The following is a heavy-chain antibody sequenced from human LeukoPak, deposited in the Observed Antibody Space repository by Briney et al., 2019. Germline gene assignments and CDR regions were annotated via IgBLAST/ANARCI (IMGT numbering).Heavy chain of an antibody. J-gene: IGHJ4*02. Sequence: PGRSLRLSCAASRFTFSSYAMDWVRQAPGKGLEWVAVISYDGSNKYYADSVKGRFIISRDNSKNTLYLQMNSLRAEDTAVYYCARGDKVYPNAYWGQRTLVTVSS. D-gene: IGHD5/OR15-5a*01. CDR2: ISYDGSNK. V-gene: IGHV3-30-3*01. CDR1: RFTFSSYA. CDR3: ARGDKVYPNAY.